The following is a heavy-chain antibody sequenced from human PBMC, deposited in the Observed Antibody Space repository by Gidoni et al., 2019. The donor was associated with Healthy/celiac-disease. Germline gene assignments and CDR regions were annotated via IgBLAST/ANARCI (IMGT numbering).Heavy chain of an antibody. J-gene: IGHJ4*02. CDR3: AKEGGYCSSTSCSEFDY. CDR1: GFTFSSYA. V-gene: IGHV3-23*01. CDR2: ISGSGGST. D-gene: IGHD2-2*01. Sequence: EVQLLEPGGGWVQPGGSLRLSCAASGFTFSSYAMSWVRQAPGKGLEWVSAISGSGGSTYYADSVKGRFTISRDNSKNTLYLQMNSLRAEDTAVYYCAKEGGYCSSTSCSEFDYWGQGTLVTVSS.